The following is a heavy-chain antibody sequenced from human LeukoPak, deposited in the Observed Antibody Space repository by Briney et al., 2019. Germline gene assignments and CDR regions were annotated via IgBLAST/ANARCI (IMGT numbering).Heavy chain of an antibody. V-gene: IGHV3-7*03. CDR3: ARGGGLDV. CDR2: INHKGNVN. D-gene: IGHD3-16*01. Sequence: GGSLRLSCAASGFTFSSYWMNWARQAAGKGLEWVASINHKGNVNSYVDSVKGRFPISRDNAKNSLYLQMSNLRAEDTAVYFCARGGGLDVWGQGATVTVSS. J-gene: IGHJ6*02. CDR1: GFTFSSYW.